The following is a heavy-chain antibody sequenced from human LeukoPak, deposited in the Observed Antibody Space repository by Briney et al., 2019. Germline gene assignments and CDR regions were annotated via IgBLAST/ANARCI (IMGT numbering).Heavy chain of an antibody. J-gene: IGHJ5*02. Sequence: ASVKVSCKASGGTFSSYAISWVRQAPGQGLEWMGRIIPIFGTANYAQKFQGRVTITADKSTSTAYMELSSLRSEDTAVYYCARKVPNDSSGYYYRGQFDPWGQGTLVTVSS. V-gene: IGHV1-69*06. D-gene: IGHD3-22*01. CDR2: IIPIFGTA. CDR3: ARKVPNDSSGYYYRGQFDP. CDR1: GGTFSSYA.